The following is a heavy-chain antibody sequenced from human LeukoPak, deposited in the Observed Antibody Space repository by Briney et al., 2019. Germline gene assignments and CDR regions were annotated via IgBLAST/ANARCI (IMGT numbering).Heavy chain of an antibody. V-gene: IGHV3-49*04. CDR3: TITPVTTSSGDY. D-gene: IGHD4-17*01. CDR1: GFTFGDYA. Sequence: PGGSLRLSCTASGFTFGDYAMSWVRQAPGKGLEWVGFIRSKAYGGTTEYAASVKGRFTISRDDSKSIAYLQMNSLKTENTAVYYCTITPVTTSSGDYWGQGTLVTVYS. J-gene: IGHJ4*01. CDR2: IRSKAYGGTT.